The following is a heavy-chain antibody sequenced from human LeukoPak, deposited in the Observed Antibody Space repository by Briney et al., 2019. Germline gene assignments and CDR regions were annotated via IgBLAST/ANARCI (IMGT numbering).Heavy chain of an antibody. CDR1: GYSISSGYY. Sequence: SETLSLTCTVSGYSISSGYYWGWIRPPPGKGLEWIGNIYHSGNTYYNPSLKSRVTISVDTSKNQFSLNLISVTAADTAVYYCAREGRGSYYGGVSDYWGQGTLVTVSS. J-gene: IGHJ4*02. CDR3: AREGRGSYYGGVSDY. CDR2: IYHSGNT. V-gene: IGHV4-38-2*02. D-gene: IGHD1-26*01.